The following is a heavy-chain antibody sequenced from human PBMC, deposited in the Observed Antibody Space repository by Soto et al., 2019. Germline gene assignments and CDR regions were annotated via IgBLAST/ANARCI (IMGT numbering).Heavy chain of an antibody. CDR3: DHTLVAMFGFGS. D-gene: IGHD3-10*02. Sequence: QITRKDSGPTQVKPTQTFTLTCSFSGFSLSTSGMGVVWIRQPPGQALEWLALITWDGNERYRPSLRNRLTNTRATSQSQVVLTMTNKELVDTATYYYDHTLVAMFGFGSWGQGALVTVSS. V-gene: IGHV2-5*02. CDR1: GFSLSTSGMG. J-gene: IGHJ4*02. CDR2: ITWDGNE.